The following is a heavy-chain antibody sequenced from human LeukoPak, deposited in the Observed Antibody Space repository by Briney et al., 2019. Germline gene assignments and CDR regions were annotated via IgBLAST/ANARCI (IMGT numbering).Heavy chain of an antibody. CDR1: GYTFTSYG. Sequence: ASVKVSCKASGYTFTSYGISWVRQAPGQGLEWMGWISAYNGNTNYAQKLQGRVTMTTDTSTSTAYMELRSLRSDDTAVYYCARDPLNYYDSSGYYYAWFGPWGQGTLVTVSS. CDR3: ARDPLNYYDSSGYYYAWFGP. V-gene: IGHV1-18*01. CDR2: ISAYNGNT. J-gene: IGHJ5*02. D-gene: IGHD3-22*01.